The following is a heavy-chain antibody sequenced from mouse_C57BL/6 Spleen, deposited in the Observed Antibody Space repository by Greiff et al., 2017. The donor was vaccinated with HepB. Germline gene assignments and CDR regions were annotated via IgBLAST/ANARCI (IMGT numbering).Heavy chain of an antibody. CDR3: ARQEPDSSGYEY. V-gene: IGHV1-82*01. J-gene: IGHJ2*01. D-gene: IGHD3-2*02. CDR2: IYPGDGDT. Sequence: VQLQQSGPELVKPGASVKISCKASGYAFSSSWMNWVKQRPGKGLEWIGRIYPGDGDTNYNGKFKGKATLTADKSSSTAYMQHSSLTSEDSAVYFCARQEPDSSGYEYWGQGTTLTVSS. CDR1: GYAFSSSW.